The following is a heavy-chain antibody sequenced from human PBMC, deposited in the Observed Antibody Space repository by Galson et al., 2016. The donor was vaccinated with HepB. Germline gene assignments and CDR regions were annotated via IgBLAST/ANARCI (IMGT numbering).Heavy chain of an antibody. V-gene: IGHV1-69*13. CDR2: IIPTFHTH. CDR3: SRVHSDSSGYPNYFDY. D-gene: IGHD3-22*01. J-gene: IGHJ4*02. CDR1: GGTFGTSS. Sequence: SVKVSCKASGGTFGTSSISWLRQAPGQGLEWMGGIIPTFHTHNYAQRFQGRMTITADESTTTVYVDLSSLTSEDTCVYFCSRVHSDSSGYPNYFDYWGQGTLVTVSS.